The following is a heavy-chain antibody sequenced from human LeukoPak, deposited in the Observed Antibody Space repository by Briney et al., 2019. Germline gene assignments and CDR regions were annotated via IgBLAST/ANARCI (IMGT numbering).Heavy chain of an antibody. V-gene: IGHV4-59*01. Sequence: NPSETLSLTCAVSDDSISSYYWSWIRQPPGKGLEWIGYIYYGGSTYYNPSLKSRVTISEDTSKNQVSLKLNSVTAADTAVYYCARGLLRGQLRLGYYYYTDVWGKGTTVTVSS. CDR1: DDSISSYY. CDR3: ARGLLRGQLRLGYYYYTDV. J-gene: IGHJ6*03. CDR2: IYYGGST. D-gene: IGHD2-2*01.